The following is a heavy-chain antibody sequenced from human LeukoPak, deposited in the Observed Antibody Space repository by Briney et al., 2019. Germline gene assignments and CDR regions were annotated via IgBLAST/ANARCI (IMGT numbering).Heavy chain of an antibody. CDR1: GDSVTINSAA. V-gene: IGHV6-1*01. D-gene: IGHD3-3*01. CDR2: TYYRSKWYN. Sequence: SQTLSPTCAISGDSVTINSAAWNWIRQSPSRGLEWLGRTYYRSKWYNDYAVSVKSRITINPDTSKNQFSLQLNSVTPEDTAVYYCARDGTMRSGPAFDIWGQGTMVAVSS. CDR3: ARDGTMRSGPAFDI. J-gene: IGHJ3*02.